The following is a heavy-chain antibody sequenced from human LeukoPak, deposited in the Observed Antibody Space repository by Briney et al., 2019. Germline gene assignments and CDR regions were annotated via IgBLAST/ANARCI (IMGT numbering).Heavy chain of an antibody. J-gene: IGHJ6*02. Sequence: PGGSLRLSCAASGFTFSSYGMHWVRQAPGKGLEWVAVIWYDGSNKYYADSVKGRFTISRDNAKNSLYLQMNSLRAEDTAVYYCAKPYVWGSYRPNYGMDVWGQGTTVTVSS. CDR2: IWYDGSNK. V-gene: IGHV3-33*03. CDR1: GFTFSSYG. D-gene: IGHD3-16*02. CDR3: AKPYVWGSYRPNYGMDV.